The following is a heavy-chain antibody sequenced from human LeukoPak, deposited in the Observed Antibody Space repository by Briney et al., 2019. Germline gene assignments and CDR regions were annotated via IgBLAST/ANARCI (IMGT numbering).Heavy chain of an antibody. D-gene: IGHD6-6*01. V-gene: IGHV1-46*01. CDR2: INPSGGST. CDR1: GYTFTSYY. Sequence: ASVKVSYKASGYTFTSYYMHWVRQAPGQGLEWMGIINPSGGSTSYAQKFQGRVTMTRDMSTSTVYMELSSLRSEDTAVYYCARGPAVSSSSSNWFDPWGQGTLVTVSS. J-gene: IGHJ5*02. CDR3: ARGPAVSSSSSNWFDP.